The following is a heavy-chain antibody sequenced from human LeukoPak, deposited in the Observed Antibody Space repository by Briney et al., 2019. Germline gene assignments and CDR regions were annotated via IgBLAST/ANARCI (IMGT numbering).Heavy chain of an antibody. CDR2: FDPEDGET. CDR3: ATDYYYDSSGSYYTVDY. CDR1: GYALTELS. V-gene: IGHV1-24*01. D-gene: IGHD3-22*01. Sequence: ASVKVSCKVSGYALTELSMHWVRQAPGKGLEWMGGFDPEDGETFYAQKFQGRVTMTEDTSTDTAYMELSSLRSEDTAVYYCATDYYYDSSGSYYTVDYWGQGTLVTVSS. J-gene: IGHJ4*02.